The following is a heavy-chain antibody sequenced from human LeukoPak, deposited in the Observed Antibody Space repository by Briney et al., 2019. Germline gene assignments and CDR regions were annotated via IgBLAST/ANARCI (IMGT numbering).Heavy chain of an antibody. V-gene: IGHV4-34*01. J-gene: IGHJ5*02. CDR2: INHSGST. Sequence: SETLSLTCAVYGGSFSGYYWSWIRQPPGKGLEWIGKINHSGSTNYNPSLKSRVTISVDTSKNQFSLKLSSVTAADTAVYYCARGQYCSSTSCYARGVFNWFDPWGQGTLVTVSS. D-gene: IGHD2-2*01. CDR1: GGSFSGYY. CDR3: ARGQYCSSTSCYARGVFNWFDP.